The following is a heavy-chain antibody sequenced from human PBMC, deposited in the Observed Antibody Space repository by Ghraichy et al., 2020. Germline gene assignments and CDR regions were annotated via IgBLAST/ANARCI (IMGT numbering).Heavy chain of an antibody. CDR1: GYTFTGYY. V-gene: IGHV1-2*02. CDR2: INPNSGGT. D-gene: IGHD2-15*01. CDR3: ARNHQHCSGGSCYLYY. J-gene: IGHJ4*02. Sequence: ASVKVSCKASGYTFTGYYMHWVRQAPGQGLEWMGWINPNSGGTNYAQKFQGRVTMTRDTSISTAYMELSRLRSDDTAVYYCARNHQHCSGGSCYLYYWGQGTLVTVSS.